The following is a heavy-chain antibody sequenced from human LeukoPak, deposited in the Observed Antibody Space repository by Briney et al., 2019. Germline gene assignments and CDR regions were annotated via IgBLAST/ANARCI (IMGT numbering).Heavy chain of an antibody. Sequence: GGSLRFSCAASGFTFSSYSMNWVRQAPGKGLEWVSSISSSSSYIYYADSVKGRFTISRDNAKNSLYLQMNSLRAEDTAVYYCARGSSPKSYFDYWGQGTLVTVSS. D-gene: IGHD6-19*01. V-gene: IGHV3-21*01. CDR2: ISSSSSYI. J-gene: IGHJ4*02. CDR1: GFTFSSYS. CDR3: ARGSSPKSYFDY.